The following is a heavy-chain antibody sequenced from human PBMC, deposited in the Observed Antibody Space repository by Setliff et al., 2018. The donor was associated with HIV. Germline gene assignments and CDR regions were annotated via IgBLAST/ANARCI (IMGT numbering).Heavy chain of an antibody. D-gene: IGHD3-22*01. CDR1: GYTFSQYP. V-gene: IGHV1-3*04. CDR3: ARTLTYYFDGSFSSGPADY. J-gene: IGHJ4*02. Sequence: ASVKVSCKASGYTFSQYPMHWVRQAPGQSLEWMGWINTGNGNTRLSQKFQGRVTISRDTSASTAYVELYSLTSEDTAVYYCARTLTYYFDGSFSSGPADYWGLGTLVTVSS. CDR2: INTGNGNT.